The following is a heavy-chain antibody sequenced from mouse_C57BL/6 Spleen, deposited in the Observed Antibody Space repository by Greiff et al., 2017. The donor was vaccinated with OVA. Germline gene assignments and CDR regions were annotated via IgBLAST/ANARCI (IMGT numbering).Heavy chain of an antibody. CDR1: GYSFTSYY. CDR3: ARWYYGSSPSVDY. CDR2: IYPGSGNT. V-gene: IGHV1-66*01. J-gene: IGHJ2*01. Sequence: QVQLQQSGPELVKPGASVKISCKASGYSFTSYYIHWVKQRPGKGLEWIGWIYPGSGNTKYNEKFKGKATLTADTSSSTAYMQLSSLASEDSAVYYCARWYYGSSPSVDYWGQGTTLTVSS. D-gene: IGHD1-1*01.